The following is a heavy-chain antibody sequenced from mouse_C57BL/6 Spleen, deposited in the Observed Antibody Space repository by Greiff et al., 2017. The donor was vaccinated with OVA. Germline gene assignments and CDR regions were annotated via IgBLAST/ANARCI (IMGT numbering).Heavy chain of an antibody. CDR1: GFSLTSYG. Sequence: QVQLQQSGPGLVQPSQSLSITCTVSGFSLTSYGVHWVRQSPGKGLEWLGVIWSGGSTDYNAAFISRLSISKDNSKSQVFFKMNSLQADDTAIYYCARNYDYGKYYAMDYWGQGTSVTVSS. V-gene: IGHV2-2*01. J-gene: IGHJ4*01. CDR2: IWSGGST. D-gene: IGHD2-4*01. CDR3: ARNYDYGKYYAMDY.